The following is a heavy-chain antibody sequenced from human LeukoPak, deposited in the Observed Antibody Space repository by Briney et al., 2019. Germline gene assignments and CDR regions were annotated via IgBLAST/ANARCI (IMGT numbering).Heavy chain of an antibody. CDR1: GGSISSYY. J-gene: IGHJ4*02. V-gene: IGHV4-59*01. D-gene: IGHD3-16*01. CDR2: IYYSGST. CDR3: ARGGGGYAFDY. Sequence: ETLCLTCAVSGGSISSYYMSWVRQPPGKGLEWIGYIYYSGSTNYNPSLKSRVTISVDTSKNQFSLKLSSVTAADTAVYYCARGGGGYAFDYWGQGTLVTVSS.